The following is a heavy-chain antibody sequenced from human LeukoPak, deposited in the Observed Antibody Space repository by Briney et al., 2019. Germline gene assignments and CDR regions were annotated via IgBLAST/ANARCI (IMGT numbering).Heavy chain of an antibody. V-gene: IGHV3-30*18. CDR2: ISYDGSNK. J-gene: IGHJ4*02. Sequence: GGSLRLSCAASGFTFSSYWMSWVRQAPGKGLEWVAVISYDGSNKYYADSVKGRFTTSRDNSKNTLYLQMNSLRAEDTAVYYCAKTYSSSWEGYYFDYWGQGTLVTVSS. CDR3: AKTYSSSWEGYYFDY. D-gene: IGHD6-13*01. CDR1: GFTFSSYW.